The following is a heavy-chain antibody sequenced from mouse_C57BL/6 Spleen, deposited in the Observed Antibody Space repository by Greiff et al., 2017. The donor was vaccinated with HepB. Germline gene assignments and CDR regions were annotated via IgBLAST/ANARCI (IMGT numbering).Heavy chain of an antibody. Sequence: QVQLKESGPGLVQPSQSLSITCTVSGFSLTSYGVHWVRQSPVKGLEWLGVIWSGGSTDYNAAFISRLSISKDNSKSQVFFKMNSLQADDTAIYYCARNTRVLRSYAMDYWGQGTSVTVSS. CDR3: ARNTRVLRSYAMDY. CDR1: GFSLTSYG. D-gene: IGHD1-1*01. J-gene: IGHJ4*01. CDR2: IWSGGST. V-gene: IGHV2-2*01.